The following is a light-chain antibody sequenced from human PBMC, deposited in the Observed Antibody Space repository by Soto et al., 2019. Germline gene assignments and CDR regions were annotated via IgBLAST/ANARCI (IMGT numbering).Light chain of an antibody. V-gene: IGLV1-47*02. CDR2: ASN. J-gene: IGLJ2*01. CDR1: NANIGSNY. Sequence: QSVLTQPRSVSGTPGQTVTISCSGSNANIGSNYVDWYQQLPGTAPKHLIFASNQRPSGVPDRCSCSKSGNSAALAISGLRYAEEAAYYCAAWDESQNAQLFGGGTKLTVL. CDR3: AAWDESQNAQL.